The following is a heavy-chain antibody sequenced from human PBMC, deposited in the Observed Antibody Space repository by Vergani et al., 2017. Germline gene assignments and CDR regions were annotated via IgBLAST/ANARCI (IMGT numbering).Heavy chain of an antibody. CDR2: IYYSGST. Sequence: QVQLQESGPGLVKPSQTLSLTCTVSGGSISSGDYYWSWLRQHPGKGLEWIGYIYYSGSTYYNPSLKIRLTISVDTSKNQFALKLSSVTAAYTAVYYCARQRSKYCTNGVCYTGWFDPWGQGTLVTVSS. CDR3: ARQRSKYCTNGVCYTGWFDP. CDR1: GGSISSGDYY. D-gene: IGHD2-8*01. V-gene: IGHV4-31*03. J-gene: IGHJ5*02.